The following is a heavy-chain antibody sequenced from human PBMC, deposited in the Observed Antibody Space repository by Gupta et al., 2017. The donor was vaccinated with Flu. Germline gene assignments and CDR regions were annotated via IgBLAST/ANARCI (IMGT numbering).Heavy chain of an antibody. J-gene: IGHJ5*02. CDR2: INTVNGDTTYGDT. V-gene: IGHV1-3*04. CDR3: ARGPFIGIKPYNWFDP. Sequence: EWMGWINTVNGDTTYGDTKYSQKFQGRVSISRDTSATTAYRELSSLRSEDTAVYYCARGPFIGIKPYNWFDPWGQGTMAPVS.